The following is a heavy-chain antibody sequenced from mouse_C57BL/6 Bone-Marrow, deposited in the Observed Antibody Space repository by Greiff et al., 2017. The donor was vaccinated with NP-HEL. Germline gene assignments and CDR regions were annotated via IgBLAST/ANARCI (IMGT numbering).Heavy chain of an antibody. Sequence: VQLQQSGAELARPGASVKLSCKASGYTFTSYGISWVKQSPGQGLEWIGEIYPRSGNTYYNEKFKGKATLTADKSSSTAYMELRSLTSEDSAVYFCARSGITTVVERYYFDYWGQGTTLTVSS. CDR3: ARSGITTVVERYYFDY. V-gene: IGHV1-81*01. CDR1: GYTFTSYG. CDR2: IYPRSGNT. J-gene: IGHJ2*01. D-gene: IGHD1-1*01.